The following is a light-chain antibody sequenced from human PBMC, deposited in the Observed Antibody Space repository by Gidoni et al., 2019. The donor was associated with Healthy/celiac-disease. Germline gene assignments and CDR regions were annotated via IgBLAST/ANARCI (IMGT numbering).Light chain of an antibody. V-gene: IGKV1-39*01. CDR3: QQSYSTPGT. CDR2: AAS. CDR1: QGISSY. J-gene: IGKJ3*01. Sequence: DIQMTQSPSSLSASVGDRVTITCRASQGISSYLNWYQQKPGKAPKLLIYAASSLQSGVPSRFSGSGSGTDFTLTISSLQPEDFATYYCQQSYSTPGTFGPGPKWRSN.